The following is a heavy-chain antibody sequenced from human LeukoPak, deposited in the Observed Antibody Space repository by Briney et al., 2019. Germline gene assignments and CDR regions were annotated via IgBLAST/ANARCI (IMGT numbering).Heavy chain of an antibody. CDR3: ARVQLTTVTGYFDY. D-gene: IGHD4-17*01. Sequence: SETLSLTCTVSGGSISSYYWSWIRQPAGKGLEWIGRIYTSGSTNYNPSLKSRVTMSVDTSKNQFSLKLSSMTAADTAVYYCARVQLTTVTGYFDYWGQGTLVTVSS. J-gene: IGHJ4*02. V-gene: IGHV4-4*07. CDR1: GGSISSYY. CDR2: IYTSGST.